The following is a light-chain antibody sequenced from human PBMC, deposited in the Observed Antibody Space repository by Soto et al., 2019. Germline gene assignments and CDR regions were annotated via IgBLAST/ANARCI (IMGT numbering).Light chain of an antibody. CDR2: DDS. V-gene: IGLV3-21*02. J-gene: IGLJ1*01. CDR1: NIGSKS. Sequence: SYELTQPPSVSVAPGQTARLTCAGANIGSKSVHWYQQKPGQAPMLVVYDDSDRPSGIPERFSGSNSGNTATLTISRVEAGDEADYYCQVWDNSSDLYVFGSGTKLTVL. CDR3: QVWDNSSDLYV.